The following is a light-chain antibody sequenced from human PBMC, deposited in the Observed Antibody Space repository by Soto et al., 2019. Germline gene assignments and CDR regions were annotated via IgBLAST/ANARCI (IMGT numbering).Light chain of an antibody. V-gene: IGKV1-5*01. J-gene: IGKJ5*01. CDR2: DGS. CDR3: PLPPTNPFT. Sequence: DTQTIQTPLTVYRYVEGRVAKACLASPSITTWLAWYQQRPGNAPKLLIYDGSSLQSGVPSRFSRHGTGTEFTRTIGYLLPQAVASSYDPLPPTNPFTLAQGTLLETK. CDR1: PSITTW.